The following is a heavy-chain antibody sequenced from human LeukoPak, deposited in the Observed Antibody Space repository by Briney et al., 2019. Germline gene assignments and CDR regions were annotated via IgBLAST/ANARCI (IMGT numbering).Heavy chain of an antibody. CDR1: GFTFSSYA. CDR3: ASRFGDFRAFDI. J-gene: IGHJ3*02. V-gene: IGHV3-30*04. CDR2: ISYDGSNK. Sequence: GGSLRLSCAASGFTFSSYAMHWVRQAPGKGLEWVAVISYDGSNKYYADSVKGRFTISRDNSKNTLYLQMNSLRAEDTAVYYCASRFGDFRAFDIWGQGTMVTVSS. D-gene: IGHD3-10*01.